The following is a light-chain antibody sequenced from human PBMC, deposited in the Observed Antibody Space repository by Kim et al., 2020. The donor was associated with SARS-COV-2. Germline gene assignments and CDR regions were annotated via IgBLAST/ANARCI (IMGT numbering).Light chain of an antibody. CDR3: QQTFSTHQT. CDR2: DAS. V-gene: IGKV1-39*01. J-gene: IGKJ2*01. Sequence: SASVGDRVTLTCRASQDIRYFLNWYQQKPGKAPKLLIYDASTCHGGVPSRFSGSGSGTDFTLTISSLQPEDFATYYCQQTFSTHQTFGQGTKLEI. CDR1: QDIRYF.